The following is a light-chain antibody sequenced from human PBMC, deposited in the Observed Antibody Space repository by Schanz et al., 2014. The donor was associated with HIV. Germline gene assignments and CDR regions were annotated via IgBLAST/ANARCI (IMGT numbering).Light chain of an antibody. V-gene: IGLV2-14*03. J-gene: IGLJ2*01. CDR3: SSYTSSGTEI. CDR1: SNDVGGYNF. CDR2: DVS. Sequence: QSALTQPPSVSGSPGQSITISCTGTSNDVGGYNFVSWYQQHPGKAPKLIIYDVSNRPSGVSNRFSGSKSGITASLTISGLQADDEADYYCSSYTSSGTEIFGGGTKLTVL.